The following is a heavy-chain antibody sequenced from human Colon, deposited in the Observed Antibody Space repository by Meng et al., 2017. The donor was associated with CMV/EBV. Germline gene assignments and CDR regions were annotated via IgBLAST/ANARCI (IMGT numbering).Heavy chain of an antibody. CDR2: IRHDESNT. CDR3: ARHGGYYDFWSGYYAGGSYYYYGMDV. Sequence: GESLKISCAVSGFSFSGYDMHWVRQPPGKGLEWVTFIRHDESNTYYADSVKGRFTISSDNAKNTLYLQMNSLSAEDTAVYYCARHGGYYDFWSGYYAGGSYYYYGMDVWGQGTTVTVSS. D-gene: IGHD3-3*01. J-gene: IGHJ6*02. CDR1: GFSFSGYD. V-gene: IGHV3-30*02.